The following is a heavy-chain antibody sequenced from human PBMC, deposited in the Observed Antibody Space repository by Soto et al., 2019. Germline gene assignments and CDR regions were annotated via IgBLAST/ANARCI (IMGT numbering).Heavy chain of an antibody. CDR1: GFTFSSSV. V-gene: IGHV3-30*04. Sequence: QVQLEESGGTVVQPGRSLRLSCAASGFTFSSSVMQWVRQAPGKGLEWVAVISYDGRNEYYGDSVKGRFTISRDNSKNTRYLQINTLRAEDTAVYYGARVFSYYFDYWGQGTLVTVSS. CDR3: ARVFSYYFDY. D-gene: IGHD3-9*01. J-gene: IGHJ4*02. CDR2: ISYDGRNE.